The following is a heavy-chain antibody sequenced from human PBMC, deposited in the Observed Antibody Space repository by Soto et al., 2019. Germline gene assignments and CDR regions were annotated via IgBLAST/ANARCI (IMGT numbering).Heavy chain of an antibody. D-gene: IGHD2-8*01. J-gene: IGHJ4*02. CDR1: GFTFSSYS. CDR2: IGTNGEST. Sequence: EVQLVESGGGLVQPGGALRLSCAASGFTFSSYSMHWVRQAPGKGLEFVSAIGTNGESTYYANSVKGRFTISRDNSKNMLYLQMCSLRAEALAVYYCARERCINSLCYAPSDYWGQGTLVTVSS. V-gene: IGHV3-64*01. CDR3: ARERCINSLCYAPSDY.